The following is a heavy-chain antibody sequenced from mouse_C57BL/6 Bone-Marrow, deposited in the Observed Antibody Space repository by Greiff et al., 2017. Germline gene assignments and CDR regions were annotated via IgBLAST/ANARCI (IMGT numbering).Heavy chain of an antibody. CDR3: ARDYSNYLRGAMDY. CDR1: GYTFTSYW. J-gene: IGHJ4*01. Sequence: QVHVKQPGAELVRPGTSVKLSCKASGYTFTSYWMHWVKQRPGQGLEWIGVIDPSDSYTNYNQKFKGKATLTVDTSSSTAYMQLSSLTSEDSAVYYCARDYSNYLRGAMDYWGQGTSVTVSS. D-gene: IGHD2-5*01. V-gene: IGHV1-59*01. CDR2: IDPSDSYT.